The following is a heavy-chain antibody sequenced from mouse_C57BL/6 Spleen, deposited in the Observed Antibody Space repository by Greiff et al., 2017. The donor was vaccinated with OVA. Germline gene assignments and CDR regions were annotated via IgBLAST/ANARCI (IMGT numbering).Heavy chain of an antibody. Sequence: QVHVKQSGAELVKPGASVKLSCKASGYTFTEYTIHWVKQRSGQGLEWIGWFYPGSGSIKYNEKFKDKATLTADKSSSTVYMELSRLTSEDSAVYFCARHETTVGAMDYWGQGTSVTVSS. J-gene: IGHJ4*01. CDR3: ARHETTVGAMDY. CDR2: FYPGSGSI. CDR1: GYTFTEYT. V-gene: IGHV1-62-2*01. D-gene: IGHD1-1*01.